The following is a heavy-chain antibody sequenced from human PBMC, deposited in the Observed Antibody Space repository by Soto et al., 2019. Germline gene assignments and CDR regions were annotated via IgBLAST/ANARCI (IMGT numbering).Heavy chain of an antibody. Sequence: QVQLVESGGGVVQPGRSLRLSCAASRFTFSSYGMHWVRQAPGKGLEWVAVIWYDGSNKYYADSVKGRFTISRDNSKNTLYLQMNSLRAEDTAVYYCARDGKGSYFLDYWGQGTLVTVSS. CDR1: RFTFSSYG. J-gene: IGHJ4*02. CDR3: ARDGKGSYFLDY. CDR2: IWYDGSNK. V-gene: IGHV3-33*01. D-gene: IGHD1-26*01.